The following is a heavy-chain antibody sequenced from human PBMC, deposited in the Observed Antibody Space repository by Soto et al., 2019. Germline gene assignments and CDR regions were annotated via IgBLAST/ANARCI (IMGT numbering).Heavy chain of an antibody. V-gene: IGHV1-18*01. CDR1: GYTFTNYG. D-gene: IGHD3-3*01. CDR3: ARDRITVSGYGVDV. Sequence: GASVKVSCKASGYTFTNYGISWVRQAPGQGLEWMGWISAYNGNTNYAQKLQGRVTMTTDTSTSTAYMELRSLRSDDTAVYYCARDRITVSGYGVDVWGQGTTVTVSS. CDR2: ISAYNGNT. J-gene: IGHJ6*02.